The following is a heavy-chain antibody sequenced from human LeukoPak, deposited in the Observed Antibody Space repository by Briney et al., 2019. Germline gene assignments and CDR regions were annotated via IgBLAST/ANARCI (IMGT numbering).Heavy chain of an antibody. D-gene: IGHD6-13*01. CDR3: AREASYSSSWATFDF. CDR1: GFTFSTYN. J-gene: IGHJ4*02. Sequence: GGSLRLSCAASGFTFSTYNMNWVRQAPGKGLEWVSFISLSSTTIYYADSVKGRFTISRDNAKNSLYLQMNSLRAEDTAVYYCAREASYSSSWATFDFWGQGILVTVSS. CDR2: ISLSSTTI. V-gene: IGHV3-48*01.